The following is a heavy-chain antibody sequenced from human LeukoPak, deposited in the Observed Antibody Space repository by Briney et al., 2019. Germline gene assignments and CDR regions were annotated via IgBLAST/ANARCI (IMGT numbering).Heavy chain of an antibody. J-gene: IGHJ4*02. CDR3: ASGGFGELLPFDY. Sequence: SETLSLTCTVSGGSISSSSYYWGWIRQPPGKGLEWIGSIYYSGSTYYNPSLKSRVTISVDTSKNQFSLKLSSVTAADTAVYYCASGGFGELLPFDYWGQGTLVTVSS. D-gene: IGHD3-10*01. V-gene: IGHV4-39*07. CDR1: GGSISSSSYY. CDR2: IYYSGST.